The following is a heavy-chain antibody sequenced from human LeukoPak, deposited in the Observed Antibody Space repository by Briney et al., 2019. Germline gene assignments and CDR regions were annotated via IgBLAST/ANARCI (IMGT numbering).Heavy chain of an antibody. D-gene: IGHD3-10*01. CDR3: AKEMVTTRAWFGGMDV. Sequence: QPGGSLRLSCAASGFTFSNYAMTWVRQAPGKGLEWISGISGSGDSTYYADSVKGRFTISRDNFRNTLSLQVNGLRVEDTAAYYCAKEMVTTRAWFGGMDVWGRGTTVTVFS. CDR2: ISGSGDST. CDR1: GFTFSNYA. J-gene: IGHJ6*02. V-gene: IGHV3-23*01.